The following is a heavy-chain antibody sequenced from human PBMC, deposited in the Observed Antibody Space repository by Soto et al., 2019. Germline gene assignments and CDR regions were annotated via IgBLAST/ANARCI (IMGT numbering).Heavy chain of an antibody. CDR1: GGSISSSSYY. Sequence: QLQLQESGPGLVKPSETLSLTCTVSGGSISSSSYYWGWIRQPPGKGLAWIGSIYYSGSTYYNPSLKSRVTISVDTSKNQFSLKLSSVTAADTAVYYCARQGPIFGVFPFDPWGQGTLVTVSS. CDR3: ARQGPIFGVFPFDP. V-gene: IGHV4-39*01. CDR2: IYYSGST. J-gene: IGHJ5*02. D-gene: IGHD3-3*01.